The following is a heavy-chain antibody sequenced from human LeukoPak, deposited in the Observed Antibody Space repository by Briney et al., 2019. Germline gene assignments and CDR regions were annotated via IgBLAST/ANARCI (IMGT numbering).Heavy chain of an antibody. CDR3: ARDLDAFDI. CDR2: IYHSGST. J-gene: IGHJ3*02. Sequence: SETLSLTCTVSGYSISSGYYWGWIRPPPGKGLEWIGSIYHSGSTYYNPSLKSRVTISGDTSKNQFSLRLGSVTAADTAEYYCARDLDAFDIWGQGTMVTVSS. V-gene: IGHV4-38-2*02. CDR1: GYSISSGYY.